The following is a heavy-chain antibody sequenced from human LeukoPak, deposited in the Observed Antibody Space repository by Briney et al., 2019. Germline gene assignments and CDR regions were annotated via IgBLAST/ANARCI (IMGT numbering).Heavy chain of an antibody. CDR1: GFTFGDYA. CDR3: ARALKGLRRRIGGTTTFEYYYYMDV. D-gene: IGHD1-26*01. V-gene: IGHV3-49*04. Sequence: GGSLRLSCTASGFTFGDYAMSWVRQAPGKGLEWVGFIRSKAYGGTTEYAASVKGRFTISRDDSKSIAYLQMNSLRAEDTAVYYCARALKGLRRRIGGTTTFEYYYYMDVWGKGTTVTISS. CDR2: IRSKAYGGTT. J-gene: IGHJ6*03.